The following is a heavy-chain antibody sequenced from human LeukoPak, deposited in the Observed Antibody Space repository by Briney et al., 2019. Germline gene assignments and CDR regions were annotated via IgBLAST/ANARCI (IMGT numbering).Heavy chain of an antibody. CDR2: ISGRGGRT. CDR3: AKDATTVTTGDY. V-gene: IGHV3-23*01. J-gene: IGHJ4*02. CDR1: GFTFSSYA. D-gene: IGHD4-17*01. Sequence: GGSLRLSCAASGFTFSSYAMSWVPQAPGKALEWVSAISGRGGRTYYADSVKGRFTISRDNSKNTLYLQMNSLRAEDTAVYYCAKDATTVTTGDYWGQGTLVTVSS.